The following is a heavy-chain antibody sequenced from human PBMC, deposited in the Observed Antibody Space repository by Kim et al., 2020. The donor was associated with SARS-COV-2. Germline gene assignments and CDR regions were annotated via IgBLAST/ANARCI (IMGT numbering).Heavy chain of an antibody. J-gene: IGHJ4*01. CDR2: IDNSGRII. CDR3: ARAAYGGNSGVDY. Sequence: GGSLRLSCTASGFTFSNYEMNWVRQAPGKGLEWVSHIDNSGRIISYADSVKGRFTISRDNAKNSLSLQMNSLRAEDTSFYYCARAAYGGNSGVDYWGRNPGHRLL. D-gene: IGHD4-17*01. CDR1: GFTFSNYE. V-gene: IGHV3-48*03.